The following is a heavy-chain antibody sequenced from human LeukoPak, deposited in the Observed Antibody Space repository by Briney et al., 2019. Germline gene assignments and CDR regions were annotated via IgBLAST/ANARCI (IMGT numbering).Heavy chain of an antibody. CDR1: GGSTSSYY. V-gene: IGHV4-59*01. CDR3: ARDGGSY. Sequence: PSETLSLTCTVSGGSTSSYYWSWIRQPPGKGLEWIGYIYYSGSTNYNPSLKSRVTISVDTSKNQFSLKLTSVTAADAAVYYCARDGGSYWGQGTLVTVSS. CDR2: IYYSGST. J-gene: IGHJ4*02. D-gene: IGHD2-15*01.